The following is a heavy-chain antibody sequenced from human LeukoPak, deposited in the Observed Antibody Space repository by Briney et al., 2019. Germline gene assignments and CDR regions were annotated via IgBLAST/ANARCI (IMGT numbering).Heavy chain of an antibody. CDR1: GGSISSYY. J-gene: IGHJ3*02. CDR3: ARDHPDYGDFTDAFDI. V-gene: IGHV4-4*07. CDR2: IYTSGST. Sequence: PSETLSLTCTVSGGSISSYYWSWIRQPAGKGLEWIGRIYTSGSTNCNPSLKSRVTMSVDTSKNQFSLKLSSVTAADTAVYYCARDHPDYGDFTDAFDIWGQGTMVTVSS. D-gene: IGHD4-17*01.